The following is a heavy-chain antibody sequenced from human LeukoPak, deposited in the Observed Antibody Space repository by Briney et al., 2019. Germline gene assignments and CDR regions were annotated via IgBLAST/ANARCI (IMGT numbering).Heavy chain of an antibody. D-gene: IGHD3-22*01. CDR1: GFTFSSYA. CDR3: AKDPLFAPITMIAVAPTGDY. CDR2: VSGSGDST. J-gene: IGHJ4*02. V-gene: IGHV3-23*01. Sequence: GGSLRLSCAASGFTFSSYAMSWVRQAPGKGLEWVSDVSGSGDSTYYADSVKGRFTISRDNSKNTLYLQMNSLRAEDTAVYYCAKDPLFAPITMIAVAPTGDYWGQGTLVTVSS.